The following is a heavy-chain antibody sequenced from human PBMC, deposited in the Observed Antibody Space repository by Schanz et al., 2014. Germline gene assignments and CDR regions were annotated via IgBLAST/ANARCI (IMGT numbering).Heavy chain of an antibody. CDR2: INPSGGST. D-gene: IGHD2-2*01. Sequence: QVQLVQSGAEVKKPGASVKVSCQASGYTLKDHAMHWVRQAPGQSLEWMGIINPSGGSTSYAQKFQGRLTVTRDTSTSTVNMELSSLRSEDTAVYYCARGGFFDSTSFDSWGQGTLVTVSS. CDR3: ARGGFFDSTSFDS. J-gene: IGHJ4*02. CDR1: GYTLKDHA. V-gene: IGHV1-46*02.